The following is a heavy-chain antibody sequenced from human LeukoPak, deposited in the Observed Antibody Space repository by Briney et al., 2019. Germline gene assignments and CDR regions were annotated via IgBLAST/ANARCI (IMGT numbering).Heavy chain of an antibody. CDR1: GFTFSSYG. J-gene: IGHJ4*02. CDR2: IWYDGGNK. V-gene: IGHV3-33*01. CDR3: ARDHSNVADFWSGYYTGFDY. D-gene: IGHD3-3*01. Sequence: GGSLRLSCAASGFTFSSYGMPWVRQAPGKGLEWVAVIWYDGGNKYYADSVKGRFTISRDNSKNTLYLQMNSLRAEDTAVYYCARDHSNVADFWSGYYTGFDYWGQGALVTVSS.